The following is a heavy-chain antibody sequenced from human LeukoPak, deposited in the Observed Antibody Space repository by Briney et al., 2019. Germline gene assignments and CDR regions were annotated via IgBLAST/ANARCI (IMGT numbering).Heavy chain of an antibody. D-gene: IGHD3-16*01. CDR2: IYYSGST. V-gene: IGHV4-39*07. CDR3: AMRYYDYVWGSFVDDY. J-gene: IGHJ4*02. Sequence: SETLSLTCTVSGGSISSSSYYWGWIRQPPGKGLEWIGSIYYSGSTYYNPSLKSRVTIPVDTSKNQFSLKLSSVTAADTAVYYCAMRYYDYVWGSFVDDYWGQGTLVTVSS. CDR1: GGSISSSSYY.